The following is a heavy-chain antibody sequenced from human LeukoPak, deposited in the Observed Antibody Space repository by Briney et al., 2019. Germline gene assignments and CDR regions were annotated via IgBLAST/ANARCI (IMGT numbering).Heavy chain of an antibody. D-gene: IGHD3-10*01. CDR3: ARETYYYGSGSSRDKYYSDY. CDR1: GGSISNYY. V-gene: IGHV4-59*01. CDR2: IYYSGST. J-gene: IGHJ4*02. Sequence: SETLSLTCTVSGGSISNYYWSWIRQPPGKGLEWIGYIYYSGSTNYNPSLKSRVTISVDTSKNQFSLKLSSVTAADTAVYYCARETYYYGSGSSRDKYYSDYWGQGTLVTVSS.